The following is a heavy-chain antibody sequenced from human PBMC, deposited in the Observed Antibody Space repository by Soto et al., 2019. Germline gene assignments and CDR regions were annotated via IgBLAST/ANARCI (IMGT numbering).Heavy chain of an antibody. J-gene: IGHJ4*02. Sequence: QVQLQQWGAGLLKPSKTLSLTCAVYGGSFSGYYWSWIRQPPGKGLEWIGEINHSGSTNYNPSLKSRVTISVDTSKNQFSLKLSSVTAADTAVNYCARSIAARPFFYYWGQGTLVTVSS. V-gene: IGHV4-34*01. CDR1: GGSFSGYY. CDR2: INHSGST. D-gene: IGHD6-6*01. CDR3: ARSIAARPFFYY.